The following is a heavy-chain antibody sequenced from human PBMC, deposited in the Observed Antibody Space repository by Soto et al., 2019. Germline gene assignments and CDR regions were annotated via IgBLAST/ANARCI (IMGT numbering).Heavy chain of an antibody. V-gene: IGHV1-69*01. CDR2: IIPVFGTT. CDR3: ARYSPYIVVRKPTGNQDYYGMDV. Sequence: QVQLVQSGAEVKKPGSSVKVFCKASGGTFSNYTISWVRQAPGQGLEWMGGIIPVFGTTDYEQKFQGRVTITADGSTSTAYMKLSSLRAADTAGYYCARYSPYIVVRKPTGNQDYYGMDVWGQGTTVTVSS. CDR1: GGTFSNYT. J-gene: IGHJ6*02. D-gene: IGHD2-2*01.